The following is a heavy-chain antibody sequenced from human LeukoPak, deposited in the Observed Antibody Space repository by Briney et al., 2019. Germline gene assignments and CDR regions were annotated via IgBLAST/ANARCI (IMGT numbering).Heavy chain of an antibody. D-gene: IGHD3-9*01. CDR2: INHSGST. CDR1: GGSFSGYY. V-gene: IGHV4-34*01. CDR3: ARGALHYDILTGTRIASGYYYYGMDV. Sequence: SETLSLTCAVYGGSFSGYYWSWIRQPPGKGLEWIGEINHSGSTNYNPSLKSRVTISVDTSKNQFSLKLSSVTAADTAVNYCARGALHYDILTGTRIASGYYYYGMDVWGKGTTVTVSS. J-gene: IGHJ6*04.